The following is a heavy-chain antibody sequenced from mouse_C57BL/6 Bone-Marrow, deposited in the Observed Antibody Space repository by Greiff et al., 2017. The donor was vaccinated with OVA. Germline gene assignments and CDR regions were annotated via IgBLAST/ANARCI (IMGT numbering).Heavy chain of an antibody. Sequence: VQLQQSGPELVKPGASVKLSCKASGYTFTSYDINWVKQRPGQGLEWIGWIYPRDGSTKYNEKFKGKATLTVDKSSSTAYMELTSLTSEDSAVYVGARSITTGVAVRYFDVWGKGTTVTVSS. CDR2: IYPRDGST. V-gene: IGHV1-85*01. CDR3: ARSITTGVAVRYFDV. D-gene: IGHD1-1*01. J-gene: IGHJ1*03. CDR1: GYTFTSYD.